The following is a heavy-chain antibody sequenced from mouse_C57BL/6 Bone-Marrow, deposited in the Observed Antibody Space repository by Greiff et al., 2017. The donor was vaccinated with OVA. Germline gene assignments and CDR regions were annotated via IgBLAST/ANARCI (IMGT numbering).Heavy chain of an antibody. V-gene: IGHV5-12*01. J-gene: IGHJ4*01. CDR2: ISNGGGST. CDR3: ARLSYYYGSSRRYYAMDY. D-gene: IGHD1-1*01. Sequence: EVQGVESGGGLVQPGGSLKLSCAASGFTFSDYYMYWVRQTPEQRLEWVAYISNGGGSTYYPDTVKGRFTISRDNAKNTLYLQMSRLKSEDTAMYYCARLSYYYGSSRRYYAMDYWGQGTSVTVSS. CDR1: GFTFSDYY.